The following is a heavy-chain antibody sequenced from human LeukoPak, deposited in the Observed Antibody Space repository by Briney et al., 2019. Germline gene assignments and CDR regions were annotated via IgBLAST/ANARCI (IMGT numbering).Heavy chain of an antibody. CDR1: GFTFSSYG. D-gene: IGHD2-2*02. J-gene: IGHJ5*02. V-gene: IGHV3-33*01. CDR2: IWYDGSNK. Sequence: GGSLRLSCAASGFTFSSYGMHWVRQAPGKGLEWVAVIWYDGSNKYYADSVKGRFTISRDNSKNMLYLQMNSLRAEDTAVYYCARESPYCSSTSCYKGFDPWGQGTLVTVSS. CDR3: ARESPYCSSTSCYKGFDP.